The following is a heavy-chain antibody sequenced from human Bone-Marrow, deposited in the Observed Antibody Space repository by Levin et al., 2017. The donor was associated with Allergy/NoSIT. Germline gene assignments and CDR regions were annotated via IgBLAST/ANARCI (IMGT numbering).Heavy chain of an antibody. Sequence: QTGGSLRLSCAASGFTFSSYAIHWVRQAPGKGPEWVAVIAYDGTNEFYADSVKGRFTLSSDSSKNTLHLQMNSLKPEDTAVYYCARDGSPRYCTGTSCLIHNWFDPWGQGTLVTVSS. CDR3: ARDGSPRYCTGTSCLIHNWFDP. CDR2: IAYDGTNE. CDR1: GFTFSSYA. D-gene: IGHD2-2*01. V-gene: IGHV3-30-3*01. J-gene: IGHJ5*02.